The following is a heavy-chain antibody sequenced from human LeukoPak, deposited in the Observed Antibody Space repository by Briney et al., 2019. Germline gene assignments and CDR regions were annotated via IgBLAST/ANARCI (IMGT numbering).Heavy chain of an antibody. Sequence: GGSLTLSCAASGFTFSNYWMSWVRQAPGKGLEWVAHIKQDGTEKYYVDSVKGRFTISRDNAKNSLFLQMNSLRAEDTAVYYCAREMAVAGSGVIDSWGQGTPVTVSS. CDR3: AREMAVAGSGVIDS. CDR2: IKQDGTEK. V-gene: IGHV3-7*01. D-gene: IGHD6-19*01. CDR1: GFTFSNYW. J-gene: IGHJ4*02.